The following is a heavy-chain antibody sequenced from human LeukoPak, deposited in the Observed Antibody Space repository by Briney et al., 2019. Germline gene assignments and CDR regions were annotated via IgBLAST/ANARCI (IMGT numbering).Heavy chain of an antibody. CDR1: GGSISNYH. J-gene: IGHJ2*01. CDR2: IHYSGST. D-gene: IGHD3-22*01. CDR3: ARWRDYYDSSGYSYWYFDL. V-gene: IGHV4-59*01. Sequence: SETLSLTCTVSGGSISNYHWNWIRQPPGKGLEWIGHIHYSGSTNYNSSLKSRVSISVHTPKNQFSLKLSSVTGAETAVYYCARWRDYYDSSGYSYWYFDLWGRGTLVTVSA.